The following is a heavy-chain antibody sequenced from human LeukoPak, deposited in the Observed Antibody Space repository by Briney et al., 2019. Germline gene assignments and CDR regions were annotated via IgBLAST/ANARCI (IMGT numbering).Heavy chain of an antibody. V-gene: IGHV1-69*13. D-gene: IGHD3-22*01. CDR3: ARVGSNYYYDSSGYYRY. J-gene: IGHJ4*02. Sequence: GASVKVSCKASGGTFSRYAISWVRQAPGQGLEWMGGIIPIFGTANYAQKFQGRVTITADESTSAAYMELSSLRSEDTAVYYCARVGSNYYYDSSGYYRYWGQGTLVTVSS. CDR1: GGTFSRYA. CDR2: IIPIFGTA.